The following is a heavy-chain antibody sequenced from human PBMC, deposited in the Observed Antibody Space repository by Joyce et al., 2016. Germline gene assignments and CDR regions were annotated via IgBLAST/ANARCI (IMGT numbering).Heavy chain of an antibody. CDR3: ARERGGGMSAFDI. J-gene: IGHJ3*02. V-gene: IGHV3-13*05. CDR1: GFTFSAYE. Sequence: EVQLVEAGGALVQPGGSLRLSCAASGFTFSAYEIHWVRQTTGKGLEWFSAIGTAGDPYYAGSVKGRFTISRENAKSSLFLQMNSLRAEDTAVYYCARERGGGMSAFDIWGQGTMVTVSS. D-gene: IGHD3-16*01. CDR2: IGTAGDP.